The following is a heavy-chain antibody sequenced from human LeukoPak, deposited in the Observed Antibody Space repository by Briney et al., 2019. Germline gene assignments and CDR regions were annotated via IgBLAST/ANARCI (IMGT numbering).Heavy chain of an antibody. CDR1: GFTFHDFA. Sequence: PGGSLRLSCEASGFTFHDFAMHWVRQVPGKGLEWVSTIGTASDTYYPGSVEGRFTLSRDNAKNSLYLQMNSLTAGDTAVYYCARGPPRGKYYYMDVWGKGTTVTVSS. CDR3: ARGPPRGKYYYMDV. J-gene: IGHJ6*03. D-gene: IGHD1-1*01. V-gene: IGHV3-13*01. CDR2: IGTASDT.